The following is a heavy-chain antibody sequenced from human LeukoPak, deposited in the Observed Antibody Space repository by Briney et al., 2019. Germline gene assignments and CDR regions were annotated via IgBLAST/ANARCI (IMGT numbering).Heavy chain of an antibody. D-gene: IGHD3-10*01. V-gene: IGHV4-34*01. CDR2: INHSGST. J-gene: IGHJ4*02. CDR1: GGSISSYY. Sequence: SETLSLTCTVSGGSISSYYWSWIRQPPGKGLEWIGEINHSGSTNYNPSLKSRVTISVDTSKNQFSLKLSSVTAADTAVYYCARGQVKAPPYHVLLRYRDQYYFDYWGQGTLVTVSS. CDR3: ARGQVKAPPYHVLLRYRDQYYFDY.